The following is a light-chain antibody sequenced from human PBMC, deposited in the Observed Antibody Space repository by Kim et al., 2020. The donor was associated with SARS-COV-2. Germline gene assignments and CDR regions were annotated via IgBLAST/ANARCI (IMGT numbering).Light chain of an antibody. Sequence: TSASDSVHITCRANPSLSSYLNWYQHRPGKSPKLLIYDASSLQTGVPASFSGSGSGTDFTLPISRLQPEDFGVYYCQQSNRSPWTFGQGTKVDIK. CDR2: DAS. J-gene: IGKJ1*01. CDR1: PSLSSY. V-gene: IGKV1-39*01. CDR3: QQSNRSPWT.